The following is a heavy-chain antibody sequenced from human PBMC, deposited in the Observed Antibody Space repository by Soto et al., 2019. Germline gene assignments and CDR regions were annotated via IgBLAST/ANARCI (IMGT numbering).Heavy chain of an antibody. Sequence: QITLKEYGPPLVKPTQTLTLTCTFSGFSLSTSGVGVGWIRQPPGKALEWLALIYWDDDKRYSPSLKSRLTITKATSKNQVVLTMTNMDPVDTATYYCAHSSYGSGNWLGAFDIWGQGTMVTVSS. V-gene: IGHV2-5*02. CDR3: AHSSYGSGNWLGAFDI. CDR2: IYWDDDK. CDR1: GFSLSTSGVG. D-gene: IGHD3-10*01. J-gene: IGHJ3*02.